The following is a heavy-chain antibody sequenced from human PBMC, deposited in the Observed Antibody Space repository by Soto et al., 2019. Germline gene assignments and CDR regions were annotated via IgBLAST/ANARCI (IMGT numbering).Heavy chain of an antibody. Sequence: PGGSLRLSCAASGFTFSSYSINWVRQAPGKGLEWVSSISSSSTYRNYADSVKGRFTISRDNAKNSLYLQMNSLRAEDTAVYYCARDSSWKDDTYYYYYYGMDVWGQATTVTVSS. V-gene: IGHV3-21*01. J-gene: IGHJ6*02. CDR3: ARDSSWKDDTYYYYYYGMDV. CDR2: ISSSSTYR. CDR1: GFTFSSYS. D-gene: IGHD1-1*01.